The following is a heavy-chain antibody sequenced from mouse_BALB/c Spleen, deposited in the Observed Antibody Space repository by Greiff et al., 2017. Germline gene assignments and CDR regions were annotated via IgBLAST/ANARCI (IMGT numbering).Heavy chain of an antibody. J-gene: IGHJ4*01. CDR1: GFAFSSYD. Sequence: EVQRVESGGGLVKPGGSLKLSCAASGFAFSSYDMSWVRQTPEKRLEWVAYISSGGGSTYYPDTVKGRFTISRDNAKNTLYLQMSSLKSEDTAMYYCARRPLLLRSDYYAMDYWGQGTSVTVSS. CDR2: ISSGGGST. CDR3: ARRPLLLRSDYYAMDY. V-gene: IGHV5-12-1*01. D-gene: IGHD1-1*01.